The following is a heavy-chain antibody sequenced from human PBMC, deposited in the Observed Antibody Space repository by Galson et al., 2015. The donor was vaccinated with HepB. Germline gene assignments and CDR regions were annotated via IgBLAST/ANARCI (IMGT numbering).Heavy chain of an antibody. CDR3: ARAQGEEFHFDY. Sequence: SVKVSCKASGGTFSSYAISWVRQAPGQGLEWMGWISAYNGNTNYAQKLQGRVTMTTDTSTSTAYMELRSLRSDDTAVYYCARAQGEEFHFDYWGQGTLVTVSS. CDR1: GGTFSSYA. J-gene: IGHJ4*02. CDR2: ISAYNGNT. D-gene: IGHD3-10*01. V-gene: IGHV1-18*01.